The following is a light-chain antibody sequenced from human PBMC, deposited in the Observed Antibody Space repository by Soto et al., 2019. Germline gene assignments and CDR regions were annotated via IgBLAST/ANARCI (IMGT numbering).Light chain of an antibody. J-gene: IGKJ4*01. CDR2: GAS. V-gene: IGKV3-20*01. Sequence: EIVLTQSPGTLSLSPGERATLSCRASQSVSSSYLAWYQQKPGQAPRLLIYGASSRATGIPDTFRGSGSGKDLTPNISTLEPEDFAVYCCQQYGSTPLTCGGGTKVEIK. CDR3: QQYGSTPLT. CDR1: QSVSSSY.